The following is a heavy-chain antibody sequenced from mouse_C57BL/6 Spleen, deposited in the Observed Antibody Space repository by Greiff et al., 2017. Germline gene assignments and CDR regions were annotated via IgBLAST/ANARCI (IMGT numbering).Heavy chain of an antibody. V-gene: IGHV1-39*01. CDR2: INPNYGTT. D-gene: IGHD2-2*01. CDR1: GYSFTDYN. J-gene: IGHJ3*01. Sequence: VQLQQSGPELVKPGASVKISCKASGYSFTDYNMNWVKQSNGKSLEWIGVINPNYGTTSYNQKFKGKATLTVDQSSSTAYLQLHSLTSEDSAVDYCAKNGGEGYDSSWFAYWGQGTLVTVSA. CDR3: AKNGGEGYDSSWFAY.